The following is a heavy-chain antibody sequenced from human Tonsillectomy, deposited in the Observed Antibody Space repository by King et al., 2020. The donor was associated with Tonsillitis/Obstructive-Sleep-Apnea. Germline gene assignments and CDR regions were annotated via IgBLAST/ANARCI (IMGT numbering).Heavy chain of an antibody. V-gene: IGHV3-53*01. CDR3: ARANAGFDC. Sequence: VQLVESGGGLIQPGGSLRLSCAASGFPVSSNYMSWVRQAPGKGLEWISFLYGDGSAYYADSVTDRFTISRDNSKNTLYLQMNSLRVDDTAVYYCARANAGFDCWGQGTLVTVSS. CDR2: LYGDGSA. CDR1: GFPVSSNY. J-gene: IGHJ4*02. D-gene: IGHD1-14*01.